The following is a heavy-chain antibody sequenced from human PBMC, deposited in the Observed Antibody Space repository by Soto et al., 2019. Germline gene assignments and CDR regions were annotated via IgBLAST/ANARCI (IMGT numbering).Heavy chain of an antibody. CDR1: GVTFSAYA. D-gene: IGHD2-8*01. CDR2: LVGSGDPI. J-gene: IGHJ3*01. CDR3: LKDGIANNGVWAAFDV. Sequence: GGSLGLSCAASGVTFSAYAMSWVRQAPGKGLEWFSGLVGSGDPIFYAASVRGRFTVSRDNSKNTLFLQMNSLRAEDTAIYYCLKDGIANNGVWAAFDVWGQGIKVSV. V-gene: IGHV3-23*01.